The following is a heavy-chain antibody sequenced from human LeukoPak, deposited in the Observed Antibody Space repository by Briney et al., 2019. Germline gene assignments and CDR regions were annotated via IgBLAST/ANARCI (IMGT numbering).Heavy chain of an antibody. Sequence: GGSLRLSCAASGFTVSSNYMSWVRQAPGKGLEWVSVIYSGGSTYYADSVKGRFTISRDNSKNTLYLQMNSLRAEDTAVYYCARADRPTDAFDIWSQGTMVTVSS. CDR1: GFTVSSNY. V-gene: IGHV3-53*01. J-gene: IGHJ3*02. CDR2: IYSGGST. D-gene: IGHD3-22*01. CDR3: ARADRPTDAFDI.